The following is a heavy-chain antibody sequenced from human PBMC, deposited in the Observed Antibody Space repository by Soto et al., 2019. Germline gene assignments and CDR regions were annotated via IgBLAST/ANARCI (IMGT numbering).Heavy chain of an antibody. CDR1: GGSISSGGYS. D-gene: IGHD5-12*01. CDR2: IYHSGST. J-gene: IGHJ4*02. V-gene: IGHV4-30-2*01. Sequence: QLQLHESGSGLVKPSQTLSLNCAFSGGSISSGGYSWIWIRQPPGKGLEWFGHIYHSGSTYYNPSLQSRVTTSVDRSKNQFYLKLSSVTAADKAVYYCAAGGGLPRYYWGQGTLVTVSS. CDR3: AAGGGLPRYY.